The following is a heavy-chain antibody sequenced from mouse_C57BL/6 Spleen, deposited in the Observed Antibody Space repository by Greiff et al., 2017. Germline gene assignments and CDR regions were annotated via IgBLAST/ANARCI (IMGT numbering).Heavy chain of an antibody. CDR3: ARFITTVVATNAMDY. V-gene: IGHV2-2*01. Sequence: VKLVESGPGLVQPSQSLSITCTVSGFSLTSYGVHWVRQSPGKGLEWLGVIWSGGSTDYNAAFISRLSISKDNSKSQVFFKMNSLQADDTAIYYCARFITTVVATNAMDYWGQGTSVTVSS. J-gene: IGHJ4*01. CDR2: IWSGGST. D-gene: IGHD1-1*01. CDR1: GFSLTSYG.